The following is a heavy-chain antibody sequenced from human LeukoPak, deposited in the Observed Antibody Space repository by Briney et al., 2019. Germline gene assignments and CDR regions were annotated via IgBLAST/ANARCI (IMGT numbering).Heavy chain of an antibody. V-gene: IGHV3-9*01. J-gene: IGHJ4*02. CDR1: GFTFDDYA. D-gene: IGHD3-22*01. CDR3: ARSYYDSSGYKQRGVFDY. Sequence: PGRSLRLSCAASGFTFDDYAMHWVRQAPGKGLEWVSGISWNSGSIGYADSVKGRFTISRDNAKNSLYLQMNSLRAEDTAVYYCARSYYDSSGYKQRGVFDYWGQGTLVTVSS. CDR2: ISWNSGSI.